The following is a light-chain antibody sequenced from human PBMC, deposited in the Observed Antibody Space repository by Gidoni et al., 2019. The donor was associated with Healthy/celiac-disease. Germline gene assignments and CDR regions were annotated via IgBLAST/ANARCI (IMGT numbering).Light chain of an antibody. Sequence: ETVLTPSPATLSVSPGERATLSCRASQSVSSNLAWYQQKPGQAPRLLIYGASTRATGIPARFSGSGYGTEFTLTISSLQSEDFAVYYCQQYNNWPRTFGQXTKVEIK. CDR1: QSVSSN. J-gene: IGKJ1*01. CDR2: GAS. CDR3: QQYNNWPRT. V-gene: IGKV3D-15*01.